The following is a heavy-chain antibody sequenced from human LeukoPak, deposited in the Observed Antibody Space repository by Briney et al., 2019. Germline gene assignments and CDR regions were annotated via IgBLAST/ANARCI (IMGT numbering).Heavy chain of an antibody. Sequence: GASVKVSCKASGYTFTSYYMHWVRQAPGQGLEWMGIINPSGGSTSYAQKFQGRATMTRDTSTSTVYMELSSLRSEDTAVYYCARGFSTIFGVVIPPDVWGKGTTVTVSS. CDR3: ARGFSTIFGVVIPPDV. V-gene: IGHV1-46*01. CDR2: INPSGGST. CDR1: GYTFTSYY. D-gene: IGHD3-3*01. J-gene: IGHJ6*04.